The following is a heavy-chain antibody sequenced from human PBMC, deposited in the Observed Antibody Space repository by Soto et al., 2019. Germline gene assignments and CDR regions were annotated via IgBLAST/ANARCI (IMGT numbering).Heavy chain of an antibody. V-gene: IGHV5-51*01. CDR3: ARRLPTTEIFDY. D-gene: IGHD4-17*01. J-gene: IGHJ4*01. CDR2: IYPGDSDT. CDR1: EYSFTSYW. Sequence: GESLKISCEGFEYSFTSYWIGWVRQMPGKGLEWMGIIYPGDSDTRYSPSFQGQVTISADKSINTAYLQWSSLKASDTAMYYCARRLPTTEIFDYWGQGNLVTVSS.